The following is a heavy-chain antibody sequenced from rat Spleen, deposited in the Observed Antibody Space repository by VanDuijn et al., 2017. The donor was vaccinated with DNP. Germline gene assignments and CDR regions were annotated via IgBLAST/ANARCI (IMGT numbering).Heavy chain of an antibody. J-gene: IGHJ2*01. D-gene: IGHD5-1*01. V-gene: IGHV5-31*01. CDR2: ISNAGGHT. CDR1: GFIFSNYW. Sequence: EVQLVETGGGPVQPGRSLKLSCVASGFIFSNYWMSWIRQAPGMGLAWFASISNAGGHTYYRDSVKGLFTISRDNAKSTLYLQMDSLRSEDTATYYCARPLGAESFDYWGQGVMVTVSS. CDR3: ARPLGAESFDY.